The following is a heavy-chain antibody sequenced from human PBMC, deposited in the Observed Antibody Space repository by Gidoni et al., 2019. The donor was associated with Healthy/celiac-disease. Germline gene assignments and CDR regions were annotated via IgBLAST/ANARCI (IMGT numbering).Heavy chain of an antibody. D-gene: IGHD2-15*01. CDR3: ARARIKFWFDP. J-gene: IGHJ5*02. Sequence: TVSGGSISSYYWSWIRQPPGKGLEWIGYIYYSGSTNYNPSLKSRVTISVDTSKNQFSLKLSSVTAADTAVYYCARARIKFWFDPWGQGTLVTVSS. CDR2: IYYSGST. CDR1: GGSISSYY. V-gene: IGHV4-59*01.